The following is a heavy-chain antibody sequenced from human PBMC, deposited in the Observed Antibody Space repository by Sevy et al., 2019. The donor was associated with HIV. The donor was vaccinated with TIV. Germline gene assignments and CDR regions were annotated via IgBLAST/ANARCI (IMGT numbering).Heavy chain of an antibody. CDR3: AKNKDIVTVIAALSYGLDV. CDR2: IDPSDSYT. CDR1: GYKFSNYR. Sequence: GESLKISCQASGYKFSNYRIAWVRQMPGKGLEWMGKIDPSDSYTSYSPSFQGHVTISADKSVSTVYLQWSSLKASDTATYYCAKNKDIVTVIAALSYGLDVWGQGTTVTVSS. J-gene: IGHJ6*02. V-gene: IGHV5-10-1*01. D-gene: IGHD2-15*01.